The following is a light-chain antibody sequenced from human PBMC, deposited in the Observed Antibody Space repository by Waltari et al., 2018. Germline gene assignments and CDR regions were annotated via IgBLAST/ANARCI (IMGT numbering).Light chain of an antibody. CDR1: HNISNY. J-gene: IGKJ4*01. CDR3: QQYDNVPRT. V-gene: IGKV1-33*01. CDR2: DAS. Sequence: DIPMTQSPSPLSPSLSDRVTITCQASHNISNYLDWYQQKPGKAPKLLIYDASNLETGVPSRFSGSGSGTDFTFTISSLQPEDIATYYCQQYDNVPRTFGGGTKVEIK.